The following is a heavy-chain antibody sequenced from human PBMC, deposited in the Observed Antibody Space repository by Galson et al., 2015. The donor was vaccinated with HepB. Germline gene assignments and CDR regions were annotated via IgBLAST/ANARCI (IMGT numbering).Heavy chain of an antibody. CDR2: IWSGGSNR. J-gene: IGHJ6*02. CDR3: ARDFREYSSGWAKLYYYVMDV. V-gene: IGHV3-33*01. CDR1: GFTFSNYG. Sequence: SLRLSCAASGFTFSNYGMHWVRQAPGEGLEWVAVIWSGGSNRYYADSVKGRFTISRDNSKNTLYLQMNSLRAEDTAVYYCARDFREYSSGWAKLYYYVMDVCGHGTTVTASS. D-gene: IGHD6-19*01.